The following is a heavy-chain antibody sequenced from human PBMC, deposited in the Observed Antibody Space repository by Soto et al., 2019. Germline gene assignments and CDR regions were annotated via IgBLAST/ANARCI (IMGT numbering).Heavy chain of an antibody. D-gene: IGHD3-10*01. CDR1: GGSFSGYY. V-gene: IGHV4-34*01. Sequence: SETLSLTCAFYGGSFSGYYWSWIRQPPGKGLEWIGEINHSGSTNYNPSLKSRVTISVDTSKNQFSLKLSSVTAADTAVYYCARVVMTVLPQSGYYFDYWGQGTLVTVSS. CDR2: INHSGST. J-gene: IGHJ4*02. CDR3: ARVVMTVLPQSGYYFDY.